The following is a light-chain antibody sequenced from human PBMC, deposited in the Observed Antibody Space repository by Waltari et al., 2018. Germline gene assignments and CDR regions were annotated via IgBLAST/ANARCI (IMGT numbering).Light chain of an antibody. Sequence: QSVLTQPPSVSAAPGQKVTISCSGSNSNIGNNYVSWYQQLPGTAPKLLIYENNKRPSGIPDRFSGSKAGTSATLGITGLQTGDEADYYCGTWDSSLRGGVFGGGTKLTVL. CDR1: NSNIGNNY. V-gene: IGLV1-51*02. CDR3: GTWDSSLRGGV. CDR2: ENN. J-gene: IGLJ2*01.